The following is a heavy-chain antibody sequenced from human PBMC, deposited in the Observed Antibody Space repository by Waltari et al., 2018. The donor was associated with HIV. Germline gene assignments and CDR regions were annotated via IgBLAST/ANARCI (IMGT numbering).Heavy chain of an antibody. D-gene: IGHD3-10*01. J-gene: IGHJ6*02. V-gene: IGHV4-59*01. CDR3: ARCLWFGREYGMDV. Sequence: QVQLQESGPGLVKPSETLSLTCTVSGGSISSYYWSWIRQPPGKGLEWIGYIYYSGSTNYTPSLKGRVTRSVDTSKNQCSRKLSSVTAADTAVYYCARCLWFGREYGMDVWGQGTTVTVSS. CDR2: IYYSGST. CDR1: GGSISSYY.